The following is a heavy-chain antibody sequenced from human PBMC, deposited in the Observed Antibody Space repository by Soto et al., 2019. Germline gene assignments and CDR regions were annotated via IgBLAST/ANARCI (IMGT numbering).Heavy chain of an antibody. Sequence: EVQLLESGGGLVQPGGSLRLSCAGSGFTVIHYAMNWVRQAPGQGLEWVSTISGGGDAPFFADSVRGRLTISRDNSKNTVTLQMNNLGVDDTAVYFCARKVPGSTSRPDYWYFDLWGRGTLVTVSS. D-gene: IGHD3-10*01. CDR1: GFTVIHYA. J-gene: IGHJ2*01. CDR3: ARKVPGSTSRPDYWYFDL. CDR2: ISGGGDAP. V-gene: IGHV3-23*01.